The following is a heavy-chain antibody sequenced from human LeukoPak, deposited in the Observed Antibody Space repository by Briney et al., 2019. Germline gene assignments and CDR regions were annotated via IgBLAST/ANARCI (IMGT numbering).Heavy chain of an antibody. CDR2: INPSGSIT. D-gene: IGHD3-16*01. CDR3: VRDNSRFEGGSTFWWFDP. CDR1: GFSFSNYW. Sequence: GASVKVSCKASGFSFSNYWIHWMRQAPGQGLEWMGLINPSGSITSYTHNLQGRLTVTRDTSTRTVYMELSSLRSEDTAIYYCVRDNSRFEGGSTFWWFDPWGPGTLVTVSS. V-gene: IGHV1-46*04. J-gene: IGHJ5*02.